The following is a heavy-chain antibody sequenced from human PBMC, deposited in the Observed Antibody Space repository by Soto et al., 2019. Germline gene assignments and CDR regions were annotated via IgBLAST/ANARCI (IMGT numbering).Heavy chain of an antibody. J-gene: IGHJ4*02. Sequence: QVQLVQSGAEVKKPGSSVKVSCKASGGTFSSYAISWVRQAPGQGLEWMGGIIPIFGTANYAQKFQGRVTITADESTSTAYMELSSLRSEDTAVYYCARVSVRSIAAAGNYYFDYWGQGTLVTVSS. CDR3: ARVSVRSIAAAGNYYFDY. CDR2: IIPIFGTA. D-gene: IGHD6-13*01. CDR1: GGTFSSYA. V-gene: IGHV1-69*01.